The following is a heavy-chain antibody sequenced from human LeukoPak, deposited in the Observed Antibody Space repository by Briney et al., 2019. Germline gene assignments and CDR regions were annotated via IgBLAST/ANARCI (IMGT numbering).Heavy chain of an antibody. J-gene: IGHJ3*02. Sequence: SETLSLTCTVSGGSITTDNYYWSWIRQPAGKGLEWIGRIYASGNTNYNPSLKSRITILVDTSKNQFSLRLSSVTAADTAVYYCARDFDSPMAFDIWGQRTMVTVSS. V-gene: IGHV4-61*02. CDR1: GGSITTDNYY. D-gene: IGHD3-9*01. CDR2: IYASGNT. CDR3: ARDFDSPMAFDI.